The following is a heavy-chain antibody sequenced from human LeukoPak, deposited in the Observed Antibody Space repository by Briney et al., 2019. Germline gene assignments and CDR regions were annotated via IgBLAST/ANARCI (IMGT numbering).Heavy chain of an antibody. Sequence: GESLKISCKGSGYSFTSYWIGWVRQMPGKGLEWMGIIYPGDSDTRYSPSFQGQVTISADKSISTAYLQWSSLKASDTAMYYCARLQYSSSWDYAFDIWGQGTLVTVSS. D-gene: IGHD6-13*01. CDR2: IYPGDSDT. CDR1: GYSFTSYW. J-gene: IGHJ4*02. V-gene: IGHV5-51*01. CDR3: ARLQYSSSWDYAFDI.